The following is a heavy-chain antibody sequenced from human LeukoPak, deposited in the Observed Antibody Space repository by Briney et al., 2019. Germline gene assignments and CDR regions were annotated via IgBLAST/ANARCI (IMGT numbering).Heavy chain of an antibody. D-gene: IGHD6-13*01. CDR1: GYTFTSYD. CDR2: MNPNSGNT. Sequence: GASVKVSCKASGYTFTSYDINWVRQAPGQGLEWMGWMNPNSGNTGYAQKFQGRVTITRNTSISTAYMEPSSLRSEDTAVYYCARGGDVGQQLVNDYWGQGTLVTVSS. V-gene: IGHV1-8*03. CDR3: ARGGDVGQQLVNDY. J-gene: IGHJ4*02.